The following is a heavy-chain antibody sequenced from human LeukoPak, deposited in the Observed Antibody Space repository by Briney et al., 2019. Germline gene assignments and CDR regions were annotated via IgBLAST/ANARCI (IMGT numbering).Heavy chain of an antibody. CDR2: ISGSGTST. V-gene: IGHV3-23*01. D-gene: IGHD4-17*01. J-gene: IGHJ4*02. CDR1: GFTFSSYA. CDR3: ASNSGYGEEYYFDY. Sequence: GGSLRLSCAASGFTFSSYAMTWVRQAPGKGLEWVSGISGSGTSTYYADSVKGRFTISRDNSKNTLYLQMNSLRAEDTAVYYCASNSGYGEEYYFDYWGQGTLVTVSS.